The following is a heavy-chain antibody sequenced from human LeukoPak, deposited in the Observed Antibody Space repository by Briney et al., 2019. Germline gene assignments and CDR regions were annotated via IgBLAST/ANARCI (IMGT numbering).Heavy chain of an antibody. CDR2: IYYSGST. J-gene: IGHJ4*02. D-gene: IGHD3-10*01. CDR1: GGSISSYY. CDR3: ARVGSGTSHDY. V-gene: IGHV4-59*01. Sequence: SETLSLTCTVSGGSISSYYWSWIRQPPGKALEWIGYIYYSGSTNYNPSPKSRVTISVDTSKNQFSLKVSSVTAADTAVYYCARVGSGTSHDYWGQGTLVTVSS.